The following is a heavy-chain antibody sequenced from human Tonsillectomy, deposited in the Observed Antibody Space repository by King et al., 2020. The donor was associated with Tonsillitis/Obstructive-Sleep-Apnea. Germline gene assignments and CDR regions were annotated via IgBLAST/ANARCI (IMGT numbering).Heavy chain of an antibody. J-gene: IGHJ5*02. D-gene: IGHD2-8*02. CDR3: ATNPYWRGPFDP. Sequence: VQLQESGPGLVKPSETLSLTCTVSGGSISSSSFYWGWIRQPPGEGLEWIGSIYYSGSTYYNPSLKSRVTISVDTSKNQFSLKLTSVTAADTAIYYCATNPYWRGPFDPWGQGTLVTVSS. V-gene: IGHV4-39*01. CDR2: IYYSGST. CDR1: GGSISSSSFY.